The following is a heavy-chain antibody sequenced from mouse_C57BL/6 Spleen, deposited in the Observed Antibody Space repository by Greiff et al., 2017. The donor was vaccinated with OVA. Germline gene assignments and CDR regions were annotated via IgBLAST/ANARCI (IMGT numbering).Heavy chain of an antibody. CDR3: ASYYDYVGPWFAY. Sequence: QVQLQQSGAELVKPGASVKISCKASGYAFSSYWMNWVKQRPGKGLEWIGQIYPGDGDTNYNGKFKGKATLTADKSSSTAYVQLSSLTSKDSAVYFCASYYDYVGPWFAYWGQGTLVTVSA. CDR1: GYAFSSYW. V-gene: IGHV1-80*01. D-gene: IGHD2-4*01. J-gene: IGHJ3*01. CDR2: IYPGDGDT.